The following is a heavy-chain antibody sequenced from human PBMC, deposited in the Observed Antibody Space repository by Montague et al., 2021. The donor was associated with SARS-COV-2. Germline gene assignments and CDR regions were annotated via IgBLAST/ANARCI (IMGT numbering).Heavy chain of an antibody. CDR3: ARGGRVKRTLLGIVVVTPSGNFDS. CDR2: INDSGTT. Sequence: SETLSLTCAVYGGSFSGYYWNWIRQLPGKGLEWIGEINDSGTTNYNPSPKSRVTLSVDTSMMQFSLELTSVTAADTAFYFCARGGRVKRTLLGIVVVTPSGNFDSWGQGVPVTVSS. D-gene: IGHD3-22*01. V-gene: IGHV4-34*01. CDR1: GGSFSGYY. J-gene: IGHJ4*02.